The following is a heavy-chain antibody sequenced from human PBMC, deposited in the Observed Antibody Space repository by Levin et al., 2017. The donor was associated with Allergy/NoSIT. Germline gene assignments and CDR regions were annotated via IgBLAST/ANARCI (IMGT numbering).Heavy chain of an antibody. CDR2: IYYSWST. J-gene: IGHJ4*02. Sequence: SETLSLTCTVSGGSISNSRDFWGWIRQPPGKGLEWIGSIYYSWSTYYNPSNKSRVTISVDTSKNQLFLNLNSVTAADTAVYYCATIATRAYWGQGTLVTVSS. V-gene: IGHV4-39*01. D-gene: IGHD2-21*01. CDR1: GGSISNSRDF. CDR3: ATIATRAY.